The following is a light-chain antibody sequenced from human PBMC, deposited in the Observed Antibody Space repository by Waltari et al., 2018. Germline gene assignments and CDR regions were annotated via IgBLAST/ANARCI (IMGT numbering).Light chain of an antibody. V-gene: IGLV6-57*03. CDR2: EDD. CDR1: SGSLTRNN. CDR3: QSYGDNYQLV. J-gene: IGLJ2*01. Sequence: NFILTQPHSVSESPGKTVTISCTRSSGSLTRNNVQWYPQRPGSAPTKVIYEDDQRPSGVPDRFSGSVDRSSNSVSLTISGLETEDEADYYCQSYGDNYQLVFGGGTKLTVL.